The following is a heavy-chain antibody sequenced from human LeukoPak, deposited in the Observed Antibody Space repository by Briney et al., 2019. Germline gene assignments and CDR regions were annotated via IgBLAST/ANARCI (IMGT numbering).Heavy chain of an antibody. Sequence: ASVKVSCKASGYTFTSYGISWVRQAPGQGLEWMGWISAYNGNTNYAQKLQGRVTMTTDTSTSTAYMELRSLRSDDTAVYYCARVLGSSGWYTLPNFDYWGQGTLVTASS. CDR1: GYTFTSYG. J-gene: IGHJ4*02. V-gene: IGHV1-18*01. CDR3: ARVLGSSGWYTLPNFDY. CDR2: ISAYNGNT. D-gene: IGHD6-19*01.